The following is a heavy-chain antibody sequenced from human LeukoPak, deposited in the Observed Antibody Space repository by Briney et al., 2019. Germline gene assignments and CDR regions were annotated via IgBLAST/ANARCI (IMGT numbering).Heavy chain of an antibody. CDR3: ARRAGAYSHPYDY. CDR1: GFSVSSNS. Sequence: GGSLRLSCTVSGFSVSSNSMSWVRQAPGKGLEWVSFIYSGTTHYSDSVKGRFTVSRDNSKNTLYLQMNSLRVEDTAVYYCARRAGAYSHPYDYWGQGTLVTVSS. D-gene: IGHD4/OR15-4a*01. J-gene: IGHJ4*02. V-gene: IGHV3-53*01. CDR2: IYSGTT.